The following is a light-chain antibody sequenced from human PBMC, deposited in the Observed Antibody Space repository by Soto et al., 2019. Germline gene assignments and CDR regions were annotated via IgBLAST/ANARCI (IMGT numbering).Light chain of an antibody. CDR3: QQYGSSPRT. V-gene: IGKV3-20*01. J-gene: IGKJ1*01. Sequence: EIVLTQSPGTLSLSPGERATLSCRASQSVSNNYLAWYQQKPGQAPRLLIYDASNRASGLPARFSGSGSGTDSTLTISSLEPEDFAVYYCQQYGSSPRTFGQGTKVDIK. CDR1: QSVSNNY. CDR2: DAS.